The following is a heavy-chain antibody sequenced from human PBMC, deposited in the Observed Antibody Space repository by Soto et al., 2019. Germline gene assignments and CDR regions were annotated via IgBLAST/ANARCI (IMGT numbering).Heavy chain of an antibody. D-gene: IGHD6-13*01. V-gene: IGHV3-23*01. J-gene: IGHJ5*02. Sequence: GGSLRLSCAASGFTFSSYAMSWVRQAPGKGLEWVSAISGSGGSTYYADSVKGRFTISRDNSKNTLYLQMNSLRAEDTAVYYCAKDMSGPEAAAALFDPWGQGTLVTVSS. CDR1: GFTFSSYA. CDR3: AKDMSGPEAAAALFDP. CDR2: ISGSGGST.